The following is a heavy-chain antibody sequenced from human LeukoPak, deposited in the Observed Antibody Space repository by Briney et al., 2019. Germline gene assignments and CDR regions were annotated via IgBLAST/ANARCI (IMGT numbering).Heavy chain of an antibody. J-gene: IGHJ4*02. CDR2: ISSSSSTI. CDR1: GFTFSSYS. V-gene: IGHV3-48*01. CDR3: ARGLYCSGGSCLGFDS. Sequence: GGSLRLSCAASGFTFSSYSMNWVRQAPGKGLEWVSYISSSSSTIYSADSVKGRFTISRDNAKNALYLQMNSLRAEDTAVYCCARGLYCSGGSCLGFDSWGQGTLVTVSS. D-gene: IGHD2-15*01.